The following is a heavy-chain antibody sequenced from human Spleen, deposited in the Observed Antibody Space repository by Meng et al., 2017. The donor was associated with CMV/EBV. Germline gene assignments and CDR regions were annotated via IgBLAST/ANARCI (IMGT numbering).Heavy chain of an antibody. Sequence: SETLSLTCSVSGGSINTYYWIWIRQPPGKGLEWIGYIYYSGSTDYNPSLKSRVTISVDTSKNQFSLKLSSVTAADTAVYYCASGTYYYGSGYPDYWGQGTLVTVSS. CDR1: GGSINTYY. CDR2: IYYSGST. D-gene: IGHD3-10*01. V-gene: IGHV4-59*12. J-gene: IGHJ4*02. CDR3: ASGTYYYGSGYPDY.